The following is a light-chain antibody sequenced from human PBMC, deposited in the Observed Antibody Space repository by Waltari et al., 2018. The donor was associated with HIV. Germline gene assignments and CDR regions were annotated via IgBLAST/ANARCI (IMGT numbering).Light chain of an antibody. V-gene: IGLV2-23*02. CDR2: EVN. Sequence: QSALTQPASVSGSPGQSITISCPGPSSDVGSYNLASWYQQHPGKAPKLMISEVNKRPSGVSNRFSGSKSGNTASLTISGLQAEDEADYYCSSYATAGTYVLFGGGTKLTVL. J-gene: IGLJ2*01. CDR3: SSYATAGTYVL. CDR1: SSDVGSYNL.